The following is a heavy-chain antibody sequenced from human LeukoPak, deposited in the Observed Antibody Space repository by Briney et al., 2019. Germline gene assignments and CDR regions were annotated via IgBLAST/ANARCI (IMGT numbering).Heavy chain of an antibody. CDR1: GGSISSSSYY. D-gene: IGHD2-2*01. V-gene: IGHV4-39*07. CDR3: ASPPIVVVPAAPDAFDI. Sequence: SETLPLTCTVSGGSISSSSYYWGWIRQPPGKGLEWIGSIYYSGSTYYNPSLKSRVTISVDTSKNQFSLKLSSVTAADTAVYYCASPPIVVVPAAPDAFDIWGQGTMVTVSS. J-gene: IGHJ3*02. CDR2: IYYSGST.